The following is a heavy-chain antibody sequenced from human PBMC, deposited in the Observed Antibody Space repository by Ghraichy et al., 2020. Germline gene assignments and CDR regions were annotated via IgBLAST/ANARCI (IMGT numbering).Heavy chain of an antibody. V-gene: IGHV3-23*01. CDR3: AKDGGLLAAAGIWEFYFDY. CDR1: GFTFSSYA. CDR2: ISGSGGST. Sequence: GGSLRLSCAASGFTFSSYAMSWVRPAPGKGLEWVSAISGSGGSTYYADSVKGRFTISRDNSKNTLYLQMNSLRAEDTAVYYCAKDGGLLAAAGIWEFYFDYWGQGTLVTVSS. D-gene: IGHD6-13*01. J-gene: IGHJ4*02.